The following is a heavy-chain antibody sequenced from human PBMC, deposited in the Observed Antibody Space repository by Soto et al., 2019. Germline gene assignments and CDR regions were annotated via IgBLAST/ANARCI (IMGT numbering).Heavy chain of an antibody. J-gene: IGHJ6*02. CDR1: GFTFSSYG. V-gene: IGHV3-33*01. Sequence: QVQLVESGGGVVQPGRSLRLSCAASGFTFSSYGMHWVRQAPGKGLEWVAVIWYDGSKKYYADSVKGRFTISRDNSKNTLYLQMNSLRAEDTAVYYCARAYTRGYYYYYGMDVWGQGTTVTVSS. D-gene: IGHD3-10*01. CDR3: ARAYTRGYYYYYGMDV. CDR2: IWYDGSKK.